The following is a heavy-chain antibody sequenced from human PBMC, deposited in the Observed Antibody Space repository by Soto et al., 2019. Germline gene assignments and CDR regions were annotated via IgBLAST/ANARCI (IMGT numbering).Heavy chain of an antibody. CDR2: IYDSGTT. Sequence: PSETLSLTCTVSGGSISRNYWSWIRQPPGKGLEWLGYIYDSGTTNYNPSVKSRVTISLDTSKSQFSLRMSSVTAADTAVYYCAREGEYSCGYFDYWGQGVQVTVSS. V-gene: IGHV4-59*01. CDR1: GGSISRNY. J-gene: IGHJ4*02. D-gene: IGHD5-18*01. CDR3: AREGEYSCGYFDY.